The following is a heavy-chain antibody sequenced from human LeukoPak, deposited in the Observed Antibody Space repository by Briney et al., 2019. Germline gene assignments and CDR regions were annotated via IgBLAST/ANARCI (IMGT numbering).Heavy chain of an antibody. J-gene: IGHJ6*03. V-gene: IGHV3-53*01. CDR1: GFTVSSNY. D-gene: IGHD3-22*01. CDR2: IYSGGST. Sequence: GGSLRLSCAASGFTVSSNYMSWVRQAPGKGLEWGSVIYSGGSTYYADSVKGRFTISRDNSKNTLYLQMNSLRAEDTAVYYCATSGYYNYYYYYMDVWGKGTTVTVSS. CDR3: ATSGYYNYYYYYMDV.